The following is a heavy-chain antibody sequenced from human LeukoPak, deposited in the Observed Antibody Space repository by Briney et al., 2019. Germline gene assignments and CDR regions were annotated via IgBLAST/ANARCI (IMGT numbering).Heavy chain of an antibody. Sequence: SETLSLTCTVSGGSISSGGYYWSWIRQPPGKGLEWIGYIYYSGSTNYNPSLKSRVTISVDTSKNQFSLKLSSVTAADTAVYYCARDVSYYDTRPDAFDIWGQGTMVTVSS. J-gene: IGHJ3*02. D-gene: IGHD3-22*01. CDR2: IYYSGST. CDR3: ARDVSYYDTRPDAFDI. V-gene: IGHV4-61*08. CDR1: GGSISSGGYY.